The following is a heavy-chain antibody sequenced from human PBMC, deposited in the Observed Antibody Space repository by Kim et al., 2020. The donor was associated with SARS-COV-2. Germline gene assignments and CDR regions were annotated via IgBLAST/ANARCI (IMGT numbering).Heavy chain of an antibody. J-gene: IGHJ3*02. D-gene: IGHD2-21*01. V-gene: IGHV1-24*01. CDR1: GYTLTELS. Sequence: ASVKVSCKVSGYTLTELSMHWVRQAPGKGLEWMGGFDPEDGETIHAQKFQGRVTMTEDTSTDTAYMELSSLRSEDTAVYYCATETTRLFDDAFDIWGQGTMVTVSS. CDR2: FDPEDGET. CDR3: ATETTRLFDDAFDI.